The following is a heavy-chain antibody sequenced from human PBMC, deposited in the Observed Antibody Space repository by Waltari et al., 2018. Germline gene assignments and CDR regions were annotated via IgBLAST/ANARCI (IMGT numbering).Heavy chain of an antibody. J-gene: IGHJ4*02. CDR2: ISNYGMNK. D-gene: IGHD2-2*01. Sequence: QVQLVESGGGVVQPGRSLRLSCAASGFTFSSYAMHWVRQAPGKGLEVVAVISNYGMNKYYADSVNGRFTISRDNSKNTLYLQMNSLRAEDTAVYYCARGPEYQLLYYFDYWGQGTLVTVSS. CDR1: GFTFSSYA. V-gene: IGHV3-30*01. CDR3: ARGPEYQLLYYFDY.